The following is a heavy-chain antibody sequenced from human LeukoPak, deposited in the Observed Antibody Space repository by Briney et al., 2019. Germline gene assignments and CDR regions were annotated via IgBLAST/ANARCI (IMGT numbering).Heavy chain of an antibody. D-gene: IGHD6-19*01. CDR1: GFTFSSYA. J-gene: IGHJ4*02. CDR3: AKDLNRIPVD. Sequence: GGSLRLSCAASGFTFSSYAMSWVRQAPGKGLEWVSSISGSGGSTYYADSLKGRFTISRDNSKNTLYLQMNSLGAEDTAVYYCAKDLNRIPVDWGQGTLVTVSS. V-gene: IGHV3-23*01. CDR2: ISGSGGST.